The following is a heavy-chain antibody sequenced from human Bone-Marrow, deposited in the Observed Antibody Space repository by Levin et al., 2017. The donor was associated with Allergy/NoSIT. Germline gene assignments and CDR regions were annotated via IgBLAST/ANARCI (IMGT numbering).Heavy chain of an antibody. V-gene: IGHV4-34*01. CDR3: ARGGRWSFSYYFDY. D-gene: IGHD3-10*01. CDR1: GGSFTGYF. J-gene: IGHJ4*02. Sequence: TSETLSLTCAVDGGSFTGYFWTWIRQPTGKGLEWIGEINHSGSTKYNPSLTSRVTISVDTSKKEFSLNLSSVTAADTAVFYCARGGRWSFSYYFDYWGQGTRVTVSS. CDR2: INHSGST.